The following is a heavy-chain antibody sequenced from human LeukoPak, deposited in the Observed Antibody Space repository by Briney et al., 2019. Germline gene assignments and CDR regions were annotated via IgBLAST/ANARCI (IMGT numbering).Heavy chain of an antibody. Sequence: ASVKVSCKVSGYSFTNYGFSWVRQAPGQGLEWMGWISANTGHANYAQNLQGRVTLTTDTSTTTAYMELRSLRFDDTAVYYCVRDEFTAQAWFDFWGQGTPVTVSS. CDR1: GYSFTNYG. D-gene: IGHD3-16*01. CDR2: ISANTGHA. V-gene: IGHV1-18*01. J-gene: IGHJ5*01. CDR3: VRDEFTAQAWFDF.